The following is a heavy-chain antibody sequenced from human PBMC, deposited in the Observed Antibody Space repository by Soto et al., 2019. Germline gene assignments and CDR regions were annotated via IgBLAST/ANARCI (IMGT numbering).Heavy chain of an antibody. CDR2: ISYDGSNK. CDR3: ARDGHYYDSSGYLR. D-gene: IGHD3-22*01. V-gene: IGHV3-30-3*01. CDR1: GFTFSSYA. J-gene: IGHJ4*02. Sequence: GGSLRLSCAASGFTFSSYAMHWVRQAPGKGLEWVAVISYDGSNKYYADSVKGRFTISRDNSKNTLYLQMNSLRAEDTAVYYCARDGHYYDSSGYLRWGQGTLVTVSS.